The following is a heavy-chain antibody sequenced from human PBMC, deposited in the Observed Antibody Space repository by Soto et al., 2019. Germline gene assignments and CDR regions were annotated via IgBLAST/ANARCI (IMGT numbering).Heavy chain of an antibody. V-gene: IGHV3-23*01. J-gene: IGHJ6*02. Sequence: GGSLRLSCAASGFTFSSYATSWVRQAPGKGLEWVSAISGSGGSTYYADSVKGRFTISRDNSKNTLYLQMNSLRAEDTAVYYCAKDRTARYCSSTSCYTGIGGMDVWGQGTTVTVSS. CDR3: AKDRTARYCSSTSCYTGIGGMDV. CDR1: GFTFSSYA. CDR2: ISGSGGST. D-gene: IGHD2-2*02.